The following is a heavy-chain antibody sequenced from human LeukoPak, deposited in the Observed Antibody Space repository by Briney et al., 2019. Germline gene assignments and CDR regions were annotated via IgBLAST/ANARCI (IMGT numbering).Heavy chain of an antibody. CDR3: ARAVGGSYELDY. CDR2: IYYSGST. V-gene: IGHV4-59*01. J-gene: IGHJ4*02. CDR1: GGSISSYY. Sequence: SETLSLTCTVSGGSISSYYWSWIRQPPGKGLEWIGYIYYSGSTNYNPSLKSRVTISVDTSKNQFSLKLSSVTAADTAVYYCARAVGGSYELDYWGQGTLVTVSS. D-gene: IGHD1-26*01.